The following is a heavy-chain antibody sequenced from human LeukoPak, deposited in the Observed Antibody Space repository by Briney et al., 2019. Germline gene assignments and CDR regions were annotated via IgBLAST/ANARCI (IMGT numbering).Heavy chain of an antibody. D-gene: IGHD3-10*01. Sequence: SVKVSCKASGGTFSSYAISWVRQAPGQGLEWMGRIIPIFGTANYAQKFQDRVTITTVESTSTAYMELSSLRSEDTAVYYCASGGSGSYYNEPVDYWGQGTLVTVSS. CDR1: GGTFSSYA. J-gene: IGHJ4*02. CDR3: ASGGSGSYYNEPVDY. CDR2: IIPIFGTA. V-gene: IGHV1-69*05.